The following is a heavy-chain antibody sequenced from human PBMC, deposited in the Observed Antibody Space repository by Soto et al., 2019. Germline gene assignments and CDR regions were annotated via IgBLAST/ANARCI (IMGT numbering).Heavy chain of an antibody. V-gene: IGHV1-18*01. CDR3: ARKSLTGLLDY. Sequence: ASVKVXCRTPGYTXTSYGISWVRQAPGQGLEWMGWISAYNGNTNYAQKLQGRVTMTTDTSTSTAYMELRSLRSDDTAVYYCARKSLTGLLDYWGQGTLVTVSS. CDR2: ISAYNGNT. CDR1: GYTXTSYG. J-gene: IGHJ4*02. D-gene: IGHD3-9*01.